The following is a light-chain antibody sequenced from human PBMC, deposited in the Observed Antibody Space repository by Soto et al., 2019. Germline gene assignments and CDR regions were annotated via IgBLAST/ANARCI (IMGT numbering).Light chain of an antibody. CDR3: QQYQSYSFT. Sequence: DIQMTQSPSTLSASVGDRVTITCRASHSISSWLAWYQQKPGKAPKLLIYDASSLESGVPLRFSGRGSGTEFTLTISSLQPDDFATYYCQQYQSYSFTFGPGTKVDIK. CDR1: HSISSW. J-gene: IGKJ3*01. CDR2: DAS. V-gene: IGKV1-5*01.